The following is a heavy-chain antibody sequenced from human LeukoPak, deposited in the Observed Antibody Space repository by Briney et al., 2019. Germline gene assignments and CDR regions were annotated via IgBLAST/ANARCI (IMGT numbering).Heavy chain of an antibody. Sequence: GGSLRLSCAASGFTVSSNYMSWVRQAPGKGLEWVSVIYSGGSTYYADSVKGRFTISRHNSKNTLYLQMNSLRAEDTAVYYCAREEMATIEGSYYYYGMDVWGQGTTVTVSS. V-gene: IGHV3-53*04. CDR1: GFTVSSNY. D-gene: IGHD5-24*01. J-gene: IGHJ6*02. CDR2: IYSGGST. CDR3: AREEMATIEGSYYYYGMDV.